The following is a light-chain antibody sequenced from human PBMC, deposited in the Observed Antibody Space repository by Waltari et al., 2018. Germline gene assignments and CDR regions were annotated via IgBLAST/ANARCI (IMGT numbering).Light chain of an antibody. Sequence: QSVLTQPPSASGTPGQTVTISCSGSNSNIATNYVCWYQQVPETAPNPPPYRNNQRPSGVPGRFSGSKSGTSASLAISGLRSEDEADYDCAAWDDSLSGWVFGGGTKLTVL. J-gene: IGLJ3*02. V-gene: IGLV1-47*01. CDR1: NSNIATNY. CDR3: AAWDDSLSGWV. CDR2: RNN.